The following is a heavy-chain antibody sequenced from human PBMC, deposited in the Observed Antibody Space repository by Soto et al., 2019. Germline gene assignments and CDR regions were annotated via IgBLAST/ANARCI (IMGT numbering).Heavy chain of an antibody. CDR1: GYTFISYG. D-gene: IGHD1-26*01. J-gene: IGHJ4*02. CDR2: INGDDGET. V-gene: IGHV1-18*01. Sequence: QVQVTQSGPEVKRPGASVKVSCKTAGYTFISYGITWVRQAPGQGLEWMGYINGDDGETSSAQNLQGRVTMTSDTSTSTDYMERRGLTSDDPATSYCASRTLGSSIGIGAYWGLGTLVTVSS. CDR3: ASRTLGSSIGIGAY.